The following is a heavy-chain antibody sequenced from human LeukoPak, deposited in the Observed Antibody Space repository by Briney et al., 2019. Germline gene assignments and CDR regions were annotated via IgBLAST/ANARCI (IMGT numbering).Heavy chain of an antibody. J-gene: IGHJ6*03. V-gene: IGHV3-21*01. D-gene: IGHD6-19*01. CDR1: GFTFSSYS. Sequence: GGSLRLSCAASGFTFSSYSMNWVHQAPGKGLEWVSSISSSSSYIYYADSVKGRFTISRDNAKNSLYLQMNSLRAEDTAVYSCARGRIAVAGTYIPSNWGPQLYYMDVWGKGTTVTVSS. CDR2: ISSSSSYI. CDR3: ARGRIAVAGTYIPSNWGPQLYYMDV.